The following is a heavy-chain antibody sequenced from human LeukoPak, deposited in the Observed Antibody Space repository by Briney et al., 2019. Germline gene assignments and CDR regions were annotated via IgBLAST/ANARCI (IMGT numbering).Heavy chain of an antibody. CDR3: AREGIPKPGRVPAANGGYYYMDV. D-gene: IGHD2-2*01. CDR1: GGTFSSYA. Sequence: GASVKVSCKASGGTFSSYAISWVRQAPGQGLEWMGRIIPILGIANYAQKFQGRVTITADKSTSTAYMELSSLRSEDTAVYYCAREGIPKPGRVPAANGGYYYMDVWGKGTTVTVSS. CDR2: IIPILGIA. J-gene: IGHJ6*03. V-gene: IGHV1-69*04.